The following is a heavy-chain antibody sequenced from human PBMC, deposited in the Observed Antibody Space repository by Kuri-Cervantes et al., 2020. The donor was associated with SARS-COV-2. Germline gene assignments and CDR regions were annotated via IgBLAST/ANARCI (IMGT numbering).Heavy chain of an antibody. CDR1: GYTFTSYY. J-gene: IGHJ4*02. CDR2: INPSGGST. V-gene: IGHV1-46*01. Sequence: ASVKVSCKASGYTFTSYYMHWVRQAPGQGLEWMGIINPSGGSTSYAQKFQGRVTMTRDTSTSTVYMELSSLRSEDTAVYYCARSDFWSDYLYSSVDYWGQGTLVTVSS. CDR3: ARSDFWSDYLYSSVDY. D-gene: IGHD3-3*01.